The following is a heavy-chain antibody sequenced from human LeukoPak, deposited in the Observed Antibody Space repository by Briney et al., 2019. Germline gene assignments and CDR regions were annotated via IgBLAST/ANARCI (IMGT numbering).Heavy chain of an antibody. CDR3: ARAGSSSLFYYYMDV. J-gene: IGHJ6*03. CDR2: MNPNSGST. V-gene: IGHV1-8*03. CDR1: GYTFTTYD. Sequence: VASVKVSCKASGYTFTTYDINWVRQATGQGLEWMGWMNPNSGSTGYAQKFQGRVTITRNTSINTAYMELSSLRSEDTAVYYCARAGSSSLFYYYMDVWGKGTTVTVSS. D-gene: IGHD2-15*01.